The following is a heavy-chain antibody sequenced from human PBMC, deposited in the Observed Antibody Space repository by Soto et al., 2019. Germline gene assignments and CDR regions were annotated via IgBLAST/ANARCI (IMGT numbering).Heavy chain of an antibody. CDR3: AKAMDYSDRVRFDY. CDR1: GFTFGFTFSSYA. J-gene: IGHJ4*02. D-gene: IGHD3-22*01. V-gene: IGHV3-23*01. Sequence: PGGSLRLSCAASGFTFGFTFSSYAMNWVRQAPGKGLEWVSGINGAGISTYYADSMKGRFTISRDNSKNTVYLQMNSLRAEDTAVYYCAKAMDYSDRVRFDYWGQGTLVTVSS. CDR2: INGAGIST.